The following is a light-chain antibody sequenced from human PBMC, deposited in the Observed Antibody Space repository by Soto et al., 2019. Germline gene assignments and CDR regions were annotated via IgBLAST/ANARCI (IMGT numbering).Light chain of an antibody. J-gene: IGKJ4*01. Sequence: EIVLTQSPATLSFSPGERATLSCRASQSVSSYLAWYQQKPGQAPRLLIYDASNRATGIPARFSGSGSGTDFTLTISGLEPEDFAVYYCQQRSNWLPLTFGGGTKVEIK. CDR3: QQRSNWLPLT. CDR2: DAS. V-gene: IGKV3-11*01. CDR1: QSVSSY.